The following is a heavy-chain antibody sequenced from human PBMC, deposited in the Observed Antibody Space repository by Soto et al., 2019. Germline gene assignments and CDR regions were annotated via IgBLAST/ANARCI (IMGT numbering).Heavy chain of an antibody. V-gene: IGHV3-30-3*01. D-gene: IGHD3-22*01. J-gene: IGHJ6*02. CDR2: ISPDGSQI. CDR1: GFTFSGKS. CDR3: ARDRTRWNDSSNYGMDV. Sequence: GGSLRLSCAASGFTFSGKSMHWVRQAPGKGLEWVALISPDGSQIFYADSVKGRFTISRDNSKNTLYLQMNSLRAEDTAVYFCARDRTRWNDSSNYGMDVWGQGTTVTVSS.